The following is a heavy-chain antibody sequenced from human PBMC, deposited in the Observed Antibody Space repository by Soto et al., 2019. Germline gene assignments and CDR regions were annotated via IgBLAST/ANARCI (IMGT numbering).Heavy chain of an antibody. V-gene: IGHV3-30*18. D-gene: IGHD6-13*01. J-gene: IGHJ6*02. Sequence: RRLSCAASGFTFSSYGMHWVRQAPGKGLEWVAVISCDGSNKYYADSVKGRFTISRDNSKNTLYLQMNSLRAEDTAVYYCAKENGIEYSSSSYYYYGMDVWGQGTTVTVSS. CDR2: ISCDGSNK. CDR3: AKENGIEYSSSSYYYYGMDV. CDR1: GFTFSSYG.